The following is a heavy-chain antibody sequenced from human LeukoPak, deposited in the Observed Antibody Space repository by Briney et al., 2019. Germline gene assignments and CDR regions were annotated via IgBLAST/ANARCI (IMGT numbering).Heavy chain of an antibody. Sequence: PGRSLRLSCAASGFTFSSYGMHWVRQAPGKGLEWVAVISYDGSNKYYADSVKGRFTISRDNSKNTLYLQMNSLRAEDTAVYYCAKESLEYYYGSGSYPGYWGQGTLVTVSS. D-gene: IGHD3-10*01. V-gene: IGHV3-30*18. CDR1: GFTFSSYG. J-gene: IGHJ4*02. CDR2: ISYDGSNK. CDR3: AKESLEYYYGSGSYPGY.